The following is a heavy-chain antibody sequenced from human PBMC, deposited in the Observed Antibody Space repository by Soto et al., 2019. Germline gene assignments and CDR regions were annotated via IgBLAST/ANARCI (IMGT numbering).Heavy chain of an antibody. CDR3: ARGSNSSSWYRFFQH. D-gene: IGHD6-13*01. Sequence: GGSLRLSCAASGFTFSSYSMNWVRQAPGKGLEWVSSISSSSSYIYYADSVKGRFTISRDNAKNSLYLQMNSLRAEDTAVYYCARGSNSSSWYRFFQHWGQGTLVTVSS. V-gene: IGHV3-21*01. CDR1: GFTFSSYS. CDR2: ISSSSSYI. J-gene: IGHJ1*01.